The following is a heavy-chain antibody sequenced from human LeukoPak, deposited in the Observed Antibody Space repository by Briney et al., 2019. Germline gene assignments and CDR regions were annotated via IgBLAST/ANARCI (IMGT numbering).Heavy chain of an antibody. J-gene: IGHJ5*02. CDR1: GYSITSGYY. CDR2: IYHSEST. D-gene: IGHD6-19*01. Sequence: SETLSLTCAVSGYSITSGYYWGWIRQPPGTGLEWIGTIYHSESTYYNPSLKSRLTISVDTSKNQFSLKLTSVTAADTAVYYCARDRPLLTGWSWFDPWGQGTLVTVSS. V-gene: IGHV4-38-2*02. CDR3: ARDRPLLTGWSWFDP.